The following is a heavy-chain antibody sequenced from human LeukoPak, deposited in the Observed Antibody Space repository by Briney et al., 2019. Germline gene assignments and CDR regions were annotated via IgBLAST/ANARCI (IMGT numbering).Heavy chain of an antibody. CDR1: GGSFSGYY. CDR2: IYSGGST. D-gene: IGHD3-9*01. J-gene: IGHJ4*02. V-gene: IGHV3-66*01. Sequence: ETLSLTCAVYGGSFSGYYWSWIRQPPGKGLEWVSVIYSGGSTYYADSVKGRFTISRDNCKNTLYLQMNSLRAEDTAVYYCAREVLTGLRYYFDYWGQGTLVTVSS. CDR3: AREVLTGLRYYFDY.